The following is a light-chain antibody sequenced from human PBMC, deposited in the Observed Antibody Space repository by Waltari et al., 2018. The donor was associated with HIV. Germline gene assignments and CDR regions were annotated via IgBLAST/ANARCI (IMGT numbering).Light chain of an antibody. CDR1: QGIAND. Sequence: AIQMTQSPSSLSASVGDRVTISCRESQGIANDLSWYQHKPGKAPRLLIYGSSTLQSGVSSRFSGGGSDTHFTLTISGLQPEDFATYYCLQDYIFPYTFGQGTTLEI. J-gene: IGKJ2*01. CDR2: GSS. CDR3: LQDYIFPYT. V-gene: IGKV1-6*01.